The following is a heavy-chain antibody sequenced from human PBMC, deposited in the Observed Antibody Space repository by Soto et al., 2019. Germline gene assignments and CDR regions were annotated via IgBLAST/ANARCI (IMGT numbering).Heavy chain of an antibody. CDR3: ARSFYDSSGYYDY. Sequence: GGSLRLSCAASGFTFSDHYMDWVRQAPGKGLEWVGRTRNKANSYTTEYAASVKGRFTISRDDSKNSLYLQMNSLKTEDTAVYYCARSFYDSSGYYDYWGQGTLVTVSS. V-gene: IGHV3-72*01. CDR2: TRNKANSYTT. CDR1: GFTFSDHY. J-gene: IGHJ4*02. D-gene: IGHD3-22*01.